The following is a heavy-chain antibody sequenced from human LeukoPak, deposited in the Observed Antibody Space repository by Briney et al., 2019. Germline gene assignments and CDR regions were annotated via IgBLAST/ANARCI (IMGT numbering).Heavy chain of an antibody. Sequence: QAGGSLRLSCAASGFTFDDYTMHWVRQAPGKGLEWVSLISWDGGSTYYADSVKGRFTISRDNSKNSLYLQMNSLRTEDTALYYCVKGPTTTLLIDYWGQGTLVTVSS. J-gene: IGHJ4*02. CDR2: ISWDGGST. CDR3: VKGPTTTLLIDY. CDR1: GFTFDDYT. V-gene: IGHV3-43*01. D-gene: IGHD2-15*01.